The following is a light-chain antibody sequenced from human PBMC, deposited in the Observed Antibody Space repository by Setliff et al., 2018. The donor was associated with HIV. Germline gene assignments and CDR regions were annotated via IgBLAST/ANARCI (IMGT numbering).Light chain of an antibody. CDR3: QQYYSWPPDT. V-gene: IGKV3-15*01. CDR2: DMS. Sequence: EIVMRQSPATLSVSPGERATLSCRASQNIGIRVAWYQQKPGQAPRLVIYDMSTRATGVPDRFSGSGSGTEFTLTISSLQSEDLAVYYCQQYYSWPPDTFGQGTKVDIK. J-gene: IGKJ1*01. CDR1: QNIGIR.